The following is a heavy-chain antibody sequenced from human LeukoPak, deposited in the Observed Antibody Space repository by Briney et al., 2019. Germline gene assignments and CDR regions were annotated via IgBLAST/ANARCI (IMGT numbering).Heavy chain of an antibody. D-gene: IGHD6-13*01. J-gene: IGHJ3*02. CDR2: ISSSGSSI. CDR1: GFTFSAYE. CDR3: ARARYSNSWNDVFDI. V-gene: IGHV3-48*03. Sequence: PGGSLRLSCAASGFTFSAYEMNWVRQAPGKGLEWVSHISSSGSSIYYADSVKGRFAISRDNVKNSVYLQLNSLRAEDTAVYYCARARYSNSWNDVFDIWGQGTVVTVSS.